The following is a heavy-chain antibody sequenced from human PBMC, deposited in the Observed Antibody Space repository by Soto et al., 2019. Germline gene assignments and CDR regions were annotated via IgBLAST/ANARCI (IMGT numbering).Heavy chain of an antibody. J-gene: IGHJ4*02. Sequence: GESLKISCKGSGYSFTTHWVGWVRQMPGKGLEWVGIIYPGDSDTRYSPSFKGQVNISADESITTAYLQWSSLKASDTAMYYCARSQFDYVWGTSGYFDSWGQGTLVTVSS. D-gene: IGHD3-16*01. CDR3: ARSQFDYVWGTSGYFDS. CDR2: IYPGDSDT. CDR1: GYSFTTHW. V-gene: IGHV5-51*01.